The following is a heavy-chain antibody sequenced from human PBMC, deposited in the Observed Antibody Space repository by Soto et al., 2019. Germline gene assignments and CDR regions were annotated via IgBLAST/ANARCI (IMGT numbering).Heavy chain of an antibody. Sequence: AASVKVSCKVSGYTLTELSMHWVRQAPGKGLEWMGGFDPEDGETIYAQKFQGRVTMTEDTSTDTAYMELSSLRSEDTAVYYCATDWDGNYYYYGMDVWGQGTTVTVSS. V-gene: IGHV1-24*01. CDR1: GYTLTELS. CDR2: FDPEDGET. CDR3: ATDWDGNYYYYGMDV. D-gene: IGHD1-26*01. J-gene: IGHJ6*02.